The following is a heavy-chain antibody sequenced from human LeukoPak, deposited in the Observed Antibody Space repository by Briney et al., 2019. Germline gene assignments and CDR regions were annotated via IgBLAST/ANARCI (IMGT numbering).Heavy chain of an antibody. Sequence: SETLSLTCTVSGGSISSGGYYWTWIRRHPGKGLEYVGYIYYSGGTYYNPSLKSRLTISVDTSKNQFSLKLSSVTAADTAVYYCARGAYYYDSSGSHAFDIWGQGTMVTVSS. D-gene: IGHD3-22*01. J-gene: IGHJ3*02. CDR1: GGSISSGGYY. CDR2: IYYSGGT. V-gene: IGHV4-31*03. CDR3: ARGAYYYDSSGSHAFDI.